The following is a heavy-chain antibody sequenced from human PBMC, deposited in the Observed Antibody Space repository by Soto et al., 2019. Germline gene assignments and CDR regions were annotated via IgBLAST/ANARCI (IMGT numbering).Heavy chain of an antibody. CDR1: GGSISSYY. Sequence: QVQLQESGPGLVKPSETLSLTCTVSGGSISSYYWSWIRQPPGKGLEWIGYIYYTGSTNYNPSLKSPVTRSVDTSKNQFSLQLSSVAAADTALYYCATGNGYCDPWGRGTLVTVSS. CDR3: ATGNGYCDP. J-gene: IGHJ2*01. V-gene: IGHV4-59*01. D-gene: IGHD4-4*01. CDR2: IYYTGST.